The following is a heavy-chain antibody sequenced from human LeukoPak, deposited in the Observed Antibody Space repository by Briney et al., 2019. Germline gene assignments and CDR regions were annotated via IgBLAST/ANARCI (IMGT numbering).Heavy chain of an antibody. CDR3: ARDPNGIYDFDY. D-gene: IGHD5/OR15-5a*01. J-gene: IGHJ4*02. V-gene: IGHV3-48*03. Sequence: GGSLRLSCAASGFTFSGFEMNWVRQAPGKGLEWVSYTDNGGGLKYYADSVKGRFTISRDNARNSLYLQMNSLRAEDTAVYYCARDPNGIYDFDYWGRGTLVTVSS. CDR1: GFTFSGFE. CDR2: TDNGGGLK.